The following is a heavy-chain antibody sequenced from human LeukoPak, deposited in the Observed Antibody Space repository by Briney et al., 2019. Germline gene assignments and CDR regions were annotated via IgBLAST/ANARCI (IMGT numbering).Heavy chain of an antibody. V-gene: IGHV1-46*01. CDR2: INPSGGST. Sequence: ASVKVSCKASGYTFTSYYMHWVRQAPGQGLEWMGIINPSGGSTSYAQKFQGRVTMTRDTSTSTVYMELSSLRSEDTAVYYCARDADTAMVGDDAFDIWGQGTMVTVSS. CDR3: ARDADTAMVGDDAFDI. J-gene: IGHJ3*02. CDR1: GYTFTSYY. D-gene: IGHD5-18*01.